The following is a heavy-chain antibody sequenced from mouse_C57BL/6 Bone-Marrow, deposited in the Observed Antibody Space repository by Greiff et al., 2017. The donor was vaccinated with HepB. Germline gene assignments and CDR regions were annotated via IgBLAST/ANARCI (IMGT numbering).Heavy chain of an antibody. Sequence: QVTLKVSGPGILQSSQTLSLTCSFSGFSLSTSGMGVSWIRQPSGKGLEWLAHIYWDDDKRYNPSLKSRLTIAKDTSRNQVFLKITSVHTADTATYYCAGCYDYDGGNYFDYWGQGTTLTVSS. J-gene: IGHJ2*01. CDR1: GFSLSTSGMG. V-gene: IGHV8-12*01. CDR3: AGCYDYDGGNYFDY. CDR2: IYWDDDK. D-gene: IGHD2-4*01.